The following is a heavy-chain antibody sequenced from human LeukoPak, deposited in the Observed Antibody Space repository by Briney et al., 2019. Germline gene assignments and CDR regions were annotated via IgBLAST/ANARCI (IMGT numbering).Heavy chain of an antibody. CDR3: ARGPGYFDWLLEYYFDY. D-gene: IGHD3-9*01. CDR1: GYTFTSYD. CDR2: MNPNSGNT. Sequence: GASVKVSCKASGYTFTSYDINWVRQATGQGLEWMGWMNPNSGNTGYAQKFQGRVTMTRNTSISTTYMELSSLRSEDTAVYYCARGPGYFDWLLEYYFDYWGQGTLVTVSS. V-gene: IGHV1-8*01. J-gene: IGHJ4*02.